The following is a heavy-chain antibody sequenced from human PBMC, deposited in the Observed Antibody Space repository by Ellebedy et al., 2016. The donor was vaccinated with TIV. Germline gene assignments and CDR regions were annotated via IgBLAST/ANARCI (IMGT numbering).Heavy chain of an antibody. CDR1: GGSFSGYY. J-gene: IGHJ6*02. CDR2: INHSGST. D-gene: IGHD3-22*01. CDR3: AKSPRITMIVVVLLPKGYGMDV. Sequence: SETLSLXXAVYGGSFSGYYWSWIRQPPGKGLEWIGEINHSGSTNYNPSLKSRVTISVDTSKNQFSLKLSSVTAADTAVYYCAKSPRITMIVVVLLPKGYGMDVWGQGTTVTVSS. V-gene: IGHV4-34*01.